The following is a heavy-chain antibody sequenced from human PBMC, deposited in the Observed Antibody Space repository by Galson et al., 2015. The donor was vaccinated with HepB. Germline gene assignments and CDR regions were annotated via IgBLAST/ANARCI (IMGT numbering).Heavy chain of an antibody. CDR2: IYRSVYT. J-gene: IGHJ5*02. V-gene: IGHV4-4*07. CDR1: GDSISSYY. CDR3: ARAKNNYFDP. Sequence: ETLSLTCTVAGDSISSYYWSWIRQPAGKGLEWIGRIYRSVYTNYNPSLKSRVTMSVDTSKNQFSLKLRSVTAADTAVYYCARAKNNYFDPWGQGTLVTVSS.